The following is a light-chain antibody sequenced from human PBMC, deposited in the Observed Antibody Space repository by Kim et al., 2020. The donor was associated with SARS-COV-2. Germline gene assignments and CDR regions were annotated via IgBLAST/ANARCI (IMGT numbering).Light chain of an antibody. CDR3: QVWDTTGDHPV. Sequence: AQRKTARISWGGNNIGSKSVHWCQQRPGQAPVLVIYYDSDRPSGIPERFSGSNSGNTATLTISRVEAGDEADYFCQVWDTTGDHPVFGGGTQLTVL. V-gene: IGLV3-21*04. CDR2: YDS. J-gene: IGLJ3*02. CDR1: NIGSKS.